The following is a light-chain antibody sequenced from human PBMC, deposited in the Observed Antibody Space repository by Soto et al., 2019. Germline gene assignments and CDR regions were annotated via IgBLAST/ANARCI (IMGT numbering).Light chain of an antibody. CDR2: LGS. CDR1: QSLLESNGYNY. Sequence: DIVMTQSPLSLPVTPGEPASISCRSSQSLLESNGYNYLDWYLQKPGQSPQLLILLGSNRASGVPDRFSGSGSGTDFTLKISRVEAEDVGVYYCMQALQTPYTFGQGTKLEIK. CDR3: MQALQTPYT. V-gene: IGKV2-28*01. J-gene: IGKJ2*01.